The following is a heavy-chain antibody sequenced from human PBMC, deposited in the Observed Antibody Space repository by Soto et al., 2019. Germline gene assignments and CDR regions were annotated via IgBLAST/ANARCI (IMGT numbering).Heavy chain of an antibody. J-gene: IGHJ5*02. Sequence: QVQLQESGPGLVKPSETLSLTCAVSGGSISSGNYYWSWIRQSPGKGLEWIGYIYSTGRRYYNPSLRSRVSMSVDTSKNQFTLNLNSVTAAGTAVYYCARAGPQLWLSGRARFAPWGQGTLVTVSS. V-gene: IGHV4-30-4*01. CDR3: ARAGPQLWLSGRARFAP. CDR2: IYSTGRR. D-gene: IGHD3-22*01. CDR1: GGSISSGNYY.